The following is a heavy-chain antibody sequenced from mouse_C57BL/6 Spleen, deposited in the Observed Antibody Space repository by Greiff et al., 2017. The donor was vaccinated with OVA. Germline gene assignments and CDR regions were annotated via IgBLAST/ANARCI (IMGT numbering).Heavy chain of an antibody. D-gene: IGHD2-1*01. J-gene: IGHJ1*03. V-gene: IGHV1-66*01. CDR1: GYSFTSYY. Sequence: VQLQQSGPELVKPGASVKISCKASGYSFTSYYIHWVKQRPGQGLEWIGWIYPGSGNPKYNEKFKGKATLTADTASSTAYMQLSSLTSEDSAVDDGARDYGKYLPWYVEVWGTGTTVTVAS. CDR2: IYPGSGNP. CDR3: ARDYGKYLPWYVEV.